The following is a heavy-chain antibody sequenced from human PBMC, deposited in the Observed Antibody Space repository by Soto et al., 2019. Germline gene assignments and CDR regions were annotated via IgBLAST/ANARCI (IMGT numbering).Heavy chain of an antibody. D-gene: IGHD3-10*01. V-gene: IGHV3-23*01. J-gene: IGHJ6*02. Sequence: EVQLLESGGNLAQPGGSLRLSCAASGFTFTDYAMTWVRQAPGKGLEWVSSVSASGDISYYADSVKGRFIISRDNSKNTLFLQMNSLRAEDTALYYCARGDRGGSGSPASYYYSGLDVWGQGTTISVFS. CDR3: ARGDRGGSGSPASYYYSGLDV. CDR1: GFTFTDYA. CDR2: VSASGDIS.